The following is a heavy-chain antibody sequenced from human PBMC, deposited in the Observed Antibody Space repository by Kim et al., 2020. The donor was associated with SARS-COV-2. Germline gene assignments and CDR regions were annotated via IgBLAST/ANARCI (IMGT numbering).Heavy chain of an antibody. Sequence: GGSLRLSCAASGFTFSSYGMHWVRQAPGKGLEWVAVISYDGSNKYYADSVKGRFTISRDNSKNTLYLQMNSLRAEDTAVYYCVKEEGGRAGLMDVWGQGTTVTVSS. V-gene: IGHV3-30*18. CDR1: GFTFSSYG. J-gene: IGHJ6*02. CDR2: ISYDGSNK. D-gene: IGHD3-16*01. CDR3: VKEEGGRAGLMDV.